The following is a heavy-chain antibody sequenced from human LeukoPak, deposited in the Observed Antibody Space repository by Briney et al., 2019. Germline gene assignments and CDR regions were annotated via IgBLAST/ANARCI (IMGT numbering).Heavy chain of an antibody. Sequence: PSETLSLTCTVAGGSISSYYWSWIRQPAGKGLEWIGRIYTSGRTNYNPSLKSRVTMSVDTSKNQFSLKLSSVTAADTAVYYCARASGHGAPYYYYYMDVWGKGTTVTVSS. D-gene: IGHD4-17*01. J-gene: IGHJ6*03. CDR1: GGSISSYY. V-gene: IGHV4-4*07. CDR2: IYTSGRT. CDR3: ARASGHGAPYYYYYMDV.